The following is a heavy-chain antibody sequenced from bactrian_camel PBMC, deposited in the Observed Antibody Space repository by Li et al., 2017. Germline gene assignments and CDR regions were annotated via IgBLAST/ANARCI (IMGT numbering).Heavy chain of an antibody. V-gene: IGHV3S25*01. J-gene: IGHJ6*01. Sequence: SGGGLVRPGGSLRLSCVASEFTFSRYWMTWVRQAPGKGLEWVSTIYTEDGRTNSADSVKGRFTISRDNAKNTVYLQTNSLNAEDTAQYYCATIGPSNEFNSWGQGTQVTVS. CDR3: ATIGPSNEFNS. CDR2: IYTEDGRT. D-gene: IGHD8*01. CDR1: EFTFSRYW.